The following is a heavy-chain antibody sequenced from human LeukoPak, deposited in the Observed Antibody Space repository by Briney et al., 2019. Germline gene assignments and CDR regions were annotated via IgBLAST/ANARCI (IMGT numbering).Heavy chain of an antibody. D-gene: IGHD3-10*01. Sequence: GGSLRLSCAASGFTVSSNYMSWVRQAPGKGLEWVSVIYSGGSTYYADSVKGRFTISRDNSKNTLYLQMNSLRAEDTAVYYCARSPITMVRGVISAFDIWGQGTMVTVSS. J-gene: IGHJ3*02. CDR1: GFTVSSNY. CDR2: IYSGGST. V-gene: IGHV3-53*01. CDR3: ARSPITMVRGVISAFDI.